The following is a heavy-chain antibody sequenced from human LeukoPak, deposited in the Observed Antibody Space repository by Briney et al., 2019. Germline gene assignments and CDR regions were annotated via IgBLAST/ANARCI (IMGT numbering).Heavy chain of an antibody. Sequence: GESLKISCQASGYYFNNYWIAWVRQMPGKGLEWMGGIYPGDSDTKYSPSLQGQVTISADKSISTAYLQWSSLKASDTAMYYCARLLEKTTIFGVVINLPSRGAFDIWGQGTMVTVSS. D-gene: IGHD3-3*01. CDR3: ARLLEKTTIFGVVINLPSRGAFDI. CDR1: GYYFNNYW. V-gene: IGHV5-51*01. CDR2: IYPGDSDT. J-gene: IGHJ3*02.